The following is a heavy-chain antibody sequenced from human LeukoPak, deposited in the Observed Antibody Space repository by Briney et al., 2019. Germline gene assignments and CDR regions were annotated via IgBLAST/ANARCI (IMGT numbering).Heavy chain of an antibody. Sequence: SETLSLTCTVSGGSISSGGYYWSWIRQHPGKGLGWIWYIYYSGSTYYNPSLKSRVTISVDTSKNQFSLKLSSVTAADTAVYYCARGITMIVVNWGQGTLVTVSS. CDR2: IYYSGST. CDR3: ARGITMIVVN. CDR1: GGSISSGGYY. J-gene: IGHJ4*02. V-gene: IGHV4-31*03. D-gene: IGHD3-22*01.